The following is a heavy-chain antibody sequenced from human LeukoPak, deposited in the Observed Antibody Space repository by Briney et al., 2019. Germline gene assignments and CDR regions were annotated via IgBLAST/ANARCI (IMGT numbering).Heavy chain of an antibody. J-gene: IGHJ4*02. CDR3: ARTVVVTAIHYFDY. Sequence: SETLSLTCTVSGGSISSYYWSWIRQPPGMGLEWIGYIYTIGSTNYNPSLESRVTMSVDTSKNHFSLKLSSVTAADTAVYYCARTVVVTAIHYFDYWGQGTLVTVSS. D-gene: IGHD2-21*02. V-gene: IGHV4-4*09. CDR2: IYTIGST. CDR1: GGSISSYY.